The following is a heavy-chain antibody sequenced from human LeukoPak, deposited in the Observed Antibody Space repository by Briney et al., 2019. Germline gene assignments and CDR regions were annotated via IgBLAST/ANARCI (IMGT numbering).Heavy chain of an antibody. V-gene: IGHV3-23*01. Sequence: PGGSLRLSCAASGFTFSSYAMSWVRQAPGKGLEWVSVISGSGGSTYCADSVKGRFTISRDNSENTLYLQMNSLRAEDTAVYYCAKSITAAGTVYWGQGTLVTVSS. J-gene: IGHJ4*02. CDR2: ISGSGGST. CDR1: GFTFSSYA. D-gene: IGHD6-13*01. CDR3: AKSITAAGTVY.